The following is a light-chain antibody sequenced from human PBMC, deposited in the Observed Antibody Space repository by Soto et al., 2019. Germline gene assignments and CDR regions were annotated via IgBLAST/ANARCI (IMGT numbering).Light chain of an antibody. CDR3: AAWDCSLSAWV. V-gene: IGLV1-47*01. Sequence: QSVLTQPPSASGTPGQRVTISCSGSSSNIGSKYVYWYQQLPGTAPKLLIYRNDQRPSGVPDRFSGSKSGTSASLAISGLRSEDEADYYCAAWDCSLSAWVFGGGTKLTVL. J-gene: IGLJ3*02. CDR1: SSNIGSKY. CDR2: RND.